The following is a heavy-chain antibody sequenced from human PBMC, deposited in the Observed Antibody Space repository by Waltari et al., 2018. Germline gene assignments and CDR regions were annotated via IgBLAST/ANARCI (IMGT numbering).Heavy chain of an antibody. V-gene: IGHV4-59*08. CDR1: GASISSSY. CDR3: ARLVSGAVYFDY. Sequence: QVQLQESGPGLVKPSETLSLTCSVSGASISSSYWSWIRQPPGKGLEWIGYIYYSGSTNYNPSLNSRFTMSMDTSKDQFSLQLTSVTAADTAVYYCARLVSGAVYFDYWGQGALVTVSS. J-gene: IGHJ4*02. CDR2: IYYSGST.